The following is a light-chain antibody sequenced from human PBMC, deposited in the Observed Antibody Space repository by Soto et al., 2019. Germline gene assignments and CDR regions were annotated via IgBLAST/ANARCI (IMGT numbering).Light chain of an antibody. J-gene: IGKJ5*01. Sequence: EIVLTQSPATLCLSPGERATLSCRSSQTVTSNLAWYQQKPGQAPRLLIYDASSRATGIPARFSGSGSGTDFTLTISSLEPEDFAVYYCQQRSNWPPITFGQGTRLEIK. CDR3: QQRSNWPPIT. CDR2: DAS. V-gene: IGKV3-11*01. CDR1: QTVTSN.